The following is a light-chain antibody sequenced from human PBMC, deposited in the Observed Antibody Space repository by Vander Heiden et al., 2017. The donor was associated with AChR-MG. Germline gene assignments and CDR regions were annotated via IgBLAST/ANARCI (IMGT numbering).Light chain of an antibody. CDR1: SSDVGGYNY. Sequence: QPVLTQPPSAPGSSGQSVTISCTGTSSDVGGYNYVSWYQQHPGKAPKLMIYEVSKRPSGVPGRFSGSKSGNTASLTVSGLQAEDEADYYCSSYAGSNNLGVFGTGTKVTVL. V-gene: IGLV2-8*01. CDR2: EVS. CDR3: SSYAGSNNLGV. J-gene: IGLJ1*01.